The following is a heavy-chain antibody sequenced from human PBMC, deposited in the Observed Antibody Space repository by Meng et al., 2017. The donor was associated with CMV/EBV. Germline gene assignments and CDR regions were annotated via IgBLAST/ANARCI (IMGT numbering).Heavy chain of an antibody. CDR1: GFTFSSYS. Sequence: GESLKISCAAYGFTFSSYSMNWVRQAPGKGLEWVSSISSSSSYIYYADSVKGRFTISRDNAKNSLYLQMNSLRAEDTAVYYCARDKRFQGWFDPWGQGTLVTVSS. CDR3: ARDKRFQGWFDP. V-gene: IGHV3-21*01. CDR2: ISSSSSYI. D-gene: IGHD5-24*01. J-gene: IGHJ5*02.